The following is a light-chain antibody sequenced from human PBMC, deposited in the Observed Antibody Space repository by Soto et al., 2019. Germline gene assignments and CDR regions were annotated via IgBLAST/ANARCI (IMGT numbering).Light chain of an antibody. V-gene: IGKV1-6*01. CDR1: QDIRND. Sequence: AIQMTQSPSSLSASVGDRVTITCRASQDIRNDLAWYQQKPGKAPQLLIYGAFTFQTGVASSFSGSGSATDFPLTISSLLSYDSAAYYGLHDYNFPFSFGQGTKLDIK. CDR3: LHDYNFPFS. J-gene: IGKJ2*01. CDR2: GAF.